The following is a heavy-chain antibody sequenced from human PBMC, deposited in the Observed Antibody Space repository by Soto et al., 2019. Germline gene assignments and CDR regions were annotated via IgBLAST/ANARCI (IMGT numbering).Heavy chain of an antibody. CDR1: GGSISSGDYY. J-gene: IGHJ5*02. Sequence: SETLSLTCTVSGGSISSGDYYWSWIRQPPGKGLEWIGYIYYSGSTYYNPSLKSRVTISVDTSKNQFSLKLSSVTAADTAVYYCVSGYCSGGSCWEFDPWGQGTLVTVSS. D-gene: IGHD2-15*01. V-gene: IGHV4-30-4*01. CDR3: VSGYCSGGSCWEFDP. CDR2: IYYSGST.